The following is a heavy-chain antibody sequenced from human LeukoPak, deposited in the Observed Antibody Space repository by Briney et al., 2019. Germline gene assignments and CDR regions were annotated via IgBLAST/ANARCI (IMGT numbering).Heavy chain of an antibody. J-gene: IGHJ6*02. CDR3: ARGNVVVVAATILYYYYYGMDV. V-gene: IGHV1-8*01. CDR2: MNPNSGNT. CDR1: GYTFTSYD. D-gene: IGHD2-15*01. Sequence: GASVKVSCKASGYTFTSYDINWVRQATGQGLEWMGWMNPNSGNTGYAQKFQGRVTMTRNTSISTAYMELSSLRSEDTAVYCCARGNVVVVAATILYYYYYGMDVWGQGTTVTVSS.